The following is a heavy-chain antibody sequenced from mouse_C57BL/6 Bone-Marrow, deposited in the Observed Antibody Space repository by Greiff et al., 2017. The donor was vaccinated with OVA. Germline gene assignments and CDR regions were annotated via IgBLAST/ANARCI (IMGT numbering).Heavy chain of an antibody. CDR3: TTIFYALDY. CDR1: GFNIKDDY. J-gene: IGHJ4*01. CDR2: IDPENGDT. Sequence: EVQLQQSGAELVRPGASVKLSCTASGFNIKDDYMHWVKQRPEQGLEWIGWIDPENGDTEYASKFQGKATITADTSSNPAYLQLSSLTSEDTAVYCCTTIFYALDYWGQGTSVTVSS. V-gene: IGHV14-4*01.